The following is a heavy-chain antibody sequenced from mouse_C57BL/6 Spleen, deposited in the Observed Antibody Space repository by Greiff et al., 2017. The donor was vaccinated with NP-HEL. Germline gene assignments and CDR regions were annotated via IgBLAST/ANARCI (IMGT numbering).Heavy chain of an antibody. CDR2: IYPGSGNT. D-gene: IGHD2-3*01. CDR1: GYTFTDYY. CDR3: ASQGDGYHGGFDY. V-gene: IGHV1-76*01. J-gene: IGHJ2*01. Sequence: VKLVESGAELVRPGASVKLSCKASGYTFTDYYINWVKQRPGQGLEWIARIYPGSGNTYYNEKFKGKATLTAEKSSSTAYMQLSSLTYEDSAVYVCASQGDGYHGGFDYWGQGTTLTVSS.